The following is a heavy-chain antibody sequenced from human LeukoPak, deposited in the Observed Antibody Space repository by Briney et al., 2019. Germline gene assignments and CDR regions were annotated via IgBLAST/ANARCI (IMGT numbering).Heavy chain of an antibody. CDR3: ARRTQWLVPPDYYYGMDV. J-gene: IGHJ6*01. V-gene: IGHV1-18*01. D-gene: IGHD6-19*01. CDR2: ISAYNGNT. CDR1: GYTLTSYG. Sequence: ASVKVSCKASGYTLTSYGISWVRQAPGQGLEWMGWISAYNGNTNYAQKLQGRVTMTTDTSTSTAYMELRSLRSDDTAVYYCARRTQWLVPPDYYYGMDVWGQGTTVTVSP.